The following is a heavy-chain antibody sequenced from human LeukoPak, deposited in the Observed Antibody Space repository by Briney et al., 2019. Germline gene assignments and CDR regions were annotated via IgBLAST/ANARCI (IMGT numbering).Heavy chain of an antibody. CDR3: AKSQAGVNAPLDY. Sequence: PGGSLRLSCAVSGFTFSTYAMTWLRQAPGKGLEWGSVISGSGDRTFNPDSVQGRFTISRDNSKNTLYLQMNSLRGDDTAIYYCAKSQAGVNAPLDYWSQGTLVTVSS. CDR2: ISGSGDRT. V-gene: IGHV3-23*01. J-gene: IGHJ4*02. CDR1: GFTFSTYA. D-gene: IGHD3-10*01.